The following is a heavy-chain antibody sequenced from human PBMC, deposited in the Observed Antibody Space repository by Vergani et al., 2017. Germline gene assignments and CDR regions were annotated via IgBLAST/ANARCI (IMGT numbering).Heavy chain of an antibody. CDR2: IIPIFGTA. J-gene: IGHJ6*03. D-gene: IGHD2-2*02. Sequence: QVQLVQSGAEVKKPGSSVKVSCKASGGTFSSYAISWVRQAPGQGLEWMGGIIPIFGTANYAQKFQGRVTITADESTSTAYMELSSLRSEDTAVYYCASLDIVVGPAAIGYYYMDVWGKGTTVTVSS. CDR1: GGTFSSYA. V-gene: IGHV1-69*01. CDR3: ASLDIVVGPAAIGYYYMDV.